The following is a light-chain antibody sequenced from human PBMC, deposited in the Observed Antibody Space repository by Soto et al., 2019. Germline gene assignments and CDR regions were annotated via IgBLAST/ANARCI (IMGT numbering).Light chain of an antibody. Sequence: EIVMTQSPATLSVSLGERATLSCRASQSVGSNLARYQQKPGPAPRLLIYGASSRSPGIPARYGGSGSGTEFTRTLSSLRSEDWAVCYGQQYNNWPRPFSQGTKLEIK. V-gene: IGKV3-15*01. CDR3: QQYNNWPRP. CDR1: QSVGSN. J-gene: IGKJ2*01. CDR2: GAS.